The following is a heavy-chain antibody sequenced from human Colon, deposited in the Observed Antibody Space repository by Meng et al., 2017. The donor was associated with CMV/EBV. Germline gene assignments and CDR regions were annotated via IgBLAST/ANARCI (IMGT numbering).Heavy chain of an antibody. CDR1: GYTFTGYN. D-gene: IGHD3-22*01. CDR2: INPNDGGT. V-gene: IGHV1-2*06. Sequence: QVQLVQSGAELKKPGASVKVSCKASGYTFTGYNIHWVRQAPGQGLEWMGRINPNDGGTNYAQKFRGRVTMTRDTSISTAYMELSRLRSDDTAVYYCAKIYDSSGSLPWFDPWGQGTLVTVSS. CDR3: AKIYDSSGSLPWFDP. J-gene: IGHJ5*02.